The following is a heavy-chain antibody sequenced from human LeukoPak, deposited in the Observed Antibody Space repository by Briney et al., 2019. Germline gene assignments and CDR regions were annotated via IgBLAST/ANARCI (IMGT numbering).Heavy chain of an antibody. J-gene: IGHJ4*02. CDR2: ISSSSSTM. V-gene: IGHV3-48*01. Sequence: GGSLRLSCAASGFTFSSYSMNWVRQAPGKGLEWVSYISSSSSTMYYADSVKGRFTISRDNAKNSLYLQMNSLRAEDTAVYYCARDADYYDSSGYYPDYWGQGTLVTVSS. CDR1: GFTFSSYS. CDR3: ARDADYYDSSGYYPDY. D-gene: IGHD3-22*01.